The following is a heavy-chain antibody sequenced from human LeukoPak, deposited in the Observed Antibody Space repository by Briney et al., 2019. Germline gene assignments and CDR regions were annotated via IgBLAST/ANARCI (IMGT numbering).Heavy chain of an antibody. CDR3: ARPRGRYYDSSGYNWFDP. V-gene: IGHV4-4*07. D-gene: IGHD3-22*01. J-gene: IGHJ5*02. Sequence: PSETLSLTCTVSGGSISSYYWSWIRQPAGKGLEWIGRIYTSGSTNYNPSLKSRVTMSVDTSKNQSSLKLSSVTAADTAVYYCARPRGRYYDSSGYNWFDPWGQGTLVTVSS. CDR1: GGSISSYY. CDR2: IYTSGST.